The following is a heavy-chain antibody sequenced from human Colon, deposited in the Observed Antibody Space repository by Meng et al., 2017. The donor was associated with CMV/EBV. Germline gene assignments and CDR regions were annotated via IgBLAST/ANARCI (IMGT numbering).Heavy chain of an antibody. Sequence: VSGGSVSSGSYYWSWIRQPPGKGLEWIGYIYYSGSTNYNPSLKSRVTISVDTSKNQFSLKLSSVIAADTAVYYCARDPRGGYGMDVWGQGTTVTVSS. CDR2: IYYSGST. V-gene: IGHV4-61*01. CDR3: ARDPRGGYGMDV. D-gene: IGHD3-16*01. CDR1: GGSVSSGSYY. J-gene: IGHJ6*02.